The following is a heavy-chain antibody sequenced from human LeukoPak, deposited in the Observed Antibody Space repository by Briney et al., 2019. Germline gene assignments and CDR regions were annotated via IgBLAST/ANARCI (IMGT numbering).Heavy chain of an antibody. J-gene: IGHJ6*02. D-gene: IGHD1-14*01. CDR2: IWSDGSNE. Sequence: GGSLRLSCAASGFIFSNSGMHWVRQAPGKGLEWVAVIWSDGSNENYADSVKGRFTISRDNSKNTLYLLMNSLRAEDTAVYYCARDPDRSTYGMDIWGQGTTVTVSS. V-gene: IGHV3-33*01. CDR3: ARDPDRSTYGMDI. CDR1: GFIFSNSG.